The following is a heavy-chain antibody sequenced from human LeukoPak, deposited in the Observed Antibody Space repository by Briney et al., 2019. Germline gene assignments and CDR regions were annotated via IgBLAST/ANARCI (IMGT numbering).Heavy chain of an antibody. CDR3: AKRLGIAVAGGAFDI. J-gene: IGHJ3*02. V-gene: IGHV3-23*01. D-gene: IGHD6-19*01. CDR2: IIGSGSST. CDR1: GFTFSSYA. Sequence: PGGSLRLSCAASGFTFSSYAMSWVRQAPGKGLEWVSAIIGSGSSTYYADSVKGRFTISRDNSKNTLFLQMNSLRAEDTAVYYCAKRLGIAVAGGAFDIWGQGTMVTVSS.